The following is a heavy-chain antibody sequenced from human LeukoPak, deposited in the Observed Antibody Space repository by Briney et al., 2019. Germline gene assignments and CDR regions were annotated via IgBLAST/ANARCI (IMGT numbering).Heavy chain of an antibody. CDR3: ARGELRDAFDI. V-gene: IGHV1-69*04. D-gene: IGHD1-26*01. CDR2: IIPILGIA. J-gene: IGHJ3*02. Sequence: SVKVSCKASGGTFSSYAISWVRQAPGQGLEWMGRIIPILGIANYAQKFQGRVTITADKSTSTAYMELSSLRSEDTAVYYCARGELRDAFDIWGQGTMVAVSS. CDR1: GGTFSSYA.